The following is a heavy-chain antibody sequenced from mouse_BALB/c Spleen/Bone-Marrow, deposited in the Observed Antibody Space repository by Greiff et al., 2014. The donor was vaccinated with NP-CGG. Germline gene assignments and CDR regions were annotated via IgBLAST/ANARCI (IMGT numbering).Heavy chain of an antibody. CDR2: ILPGSGST. J-gene: IGHJ2*01. Sequence: LVESGAELMKPGASVKLSCKATGYTFSSYWIEWVKQRPGHGLEWIGEILPGSGSTNYNEKFKGKATFTADTSSNTAYMQLSSLTSEDSAVYYCARLNYYGTPDYWGQGTTLTFPS. D-gene: IGHD1-1*01. CDR1: GYTFSSYW. CDR3: ARLNYYGTPDY. V-gene: IGHV1-9*01.